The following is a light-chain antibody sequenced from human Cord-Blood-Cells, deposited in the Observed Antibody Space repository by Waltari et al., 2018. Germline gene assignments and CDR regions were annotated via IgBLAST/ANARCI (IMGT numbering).Light chain of an antibody. Sequence: QSALTQPASVSGSPGQSITISCTGTSSDVGGYNYVSWYQQHPGKAPKLMIYEVSNRPSGVSNRFSCSKSGNTASLTSSGLQAEDEADYYCSSYTSSSTLVFGGGTKLTVL. CDR2: EVS. CDR3: SSYTSSSTLV. J-gene: IGLJ3*02. V-gene: IGLV2-14*01. CDR1: SSDVGGYNY.